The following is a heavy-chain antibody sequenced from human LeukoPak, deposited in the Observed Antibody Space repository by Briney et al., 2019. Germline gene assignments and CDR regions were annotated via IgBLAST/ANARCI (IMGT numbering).Heavy chain of an antibody. CDR2: IKQDGSEK. V-gene: IGHV3-7*01. CDR1: GFTFSRYW. CDR3: ARAARGSHLSYYYYYMDV. D-gene: IGHD1-26*01. J-gene: IGHJ6*03. Sequence: GGSLRLSCAASGFTFSRYWMSWVRQAPGKGLECVANIKQDGSEKYYVDSVKGRFTISRDNAMDSLYLQINSLRAEDTAVYYCARAARGSHLSYYYYYMDVWGKGTTVTVSS.